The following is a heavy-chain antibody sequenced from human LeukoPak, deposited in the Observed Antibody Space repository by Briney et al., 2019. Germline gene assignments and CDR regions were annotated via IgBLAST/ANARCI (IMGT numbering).Heavy chain of an antibody. CDR3: ARDHGDYDSSGYKGY. V-gene: IGHV3-33*01. CDR1: GFTFSSYG. J-gene: IGHJ4*02. D-gene: IGHD3-22*01. CDR2: IWYDGSNK. Sequence: GGSLRLSCAASGFTFSSYGMHWVRQAPGKGLEWVAVIWYDGSNKYYADSVKGRFTISRDNSKNTLYLQMNSLRAEDTAVYYCARDHGDYDSSGYKGYWGQGTLVTVSS.